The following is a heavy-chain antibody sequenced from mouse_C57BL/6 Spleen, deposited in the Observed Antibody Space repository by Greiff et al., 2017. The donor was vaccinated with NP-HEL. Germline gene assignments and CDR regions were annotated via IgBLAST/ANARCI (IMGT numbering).Heavy chain of an antibody. CDR1: GYTFTDYY. V-gene: IGHV1-76*01. CDR3: ARSPYDYDGRFFDY. Sequence: QVQLKHSGAELVRPGASVKLSCKASGYTFTDYYINWVKQRPGQGLEWIARIYPGSGNTYYNEKFKGKATLTAEKSSSTAYMQLSSLTSEDSAVYFCARSPYDYDGRFFDYWGQGTTLTVSS. D-gene: IGHD2-4*01. J-gene: IGHJ2*01. CDR2: IYPGSGNT.